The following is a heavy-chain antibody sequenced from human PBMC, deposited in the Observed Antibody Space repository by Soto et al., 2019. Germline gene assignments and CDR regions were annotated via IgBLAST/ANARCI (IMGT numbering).Heavy chain of an antibody. CDR3: ARGPTTSHLYYYYYGMDV. Sequence: SETLSLTCTVSGGSISYYYWSWIRQSPEKGLEWIGYIYSRGSTNYTPSLESRVTISVETSKNQFSLKLSSVTAADTAVYYCARGPTTSHLYYYYYGMDVWGQGTTVTVSS. V-gene: IGHV4-59*01. CDR2: IYSRGST. D-gene: IGHD1-26*01. J-gene: IGHJ6*02. CDR1: GGSISYYY.